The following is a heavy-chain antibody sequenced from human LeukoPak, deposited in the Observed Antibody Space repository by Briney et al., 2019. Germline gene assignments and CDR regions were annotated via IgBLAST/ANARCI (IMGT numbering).Heavy chain of an antibody. V-gene: IGHV3-23*01. CDR1: GFTFNKFA. CDR3: AKVSVGPLSRPTHVALYYGMDV. D-gene: IGHD2-2*01. Sequence: GGSLRLSCEASGFTFNKFAMSWVRQAPGKGPEWVSAMGSNGATTIYADSVKSRCTISRDNSKNTVYLEMNSLRAVDTAIYYCAKVSVGPLSRPTHVALYYGMDVWGQGTTVTVS. J-gene: IGHJ6*02. CDR2: MGSNGATT.